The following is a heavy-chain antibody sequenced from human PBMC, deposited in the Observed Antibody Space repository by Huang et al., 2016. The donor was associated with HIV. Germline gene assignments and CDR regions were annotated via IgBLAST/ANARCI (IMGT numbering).Heavy chain of an antibody. CDR3: AKDRSGGSYYFDS. V-gene: IGHV3-30*18. Sequence: QVHLVESGGGVVQPGRSLRLSCAASVFSFKSDNMHWVRQAPWKGLWWVAGISYDGNNKYYPDSMRGRFAISRDNSKTALYLEMNSLRADDTAVYFCAKDRSGGSYYFDSWGRGTLVTVSS. CDR1: VFSFKSDN. J-gene: IGHJ4*02. D-gene: IGHD1-26*01. CDR2: ISYDGNNK.